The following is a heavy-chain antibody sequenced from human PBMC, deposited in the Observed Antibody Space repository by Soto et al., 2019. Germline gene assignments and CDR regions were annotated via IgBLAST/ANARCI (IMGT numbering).Heavy chain of an antibody. CDR2: ISYDGTNK. CDR3: ARDPKTSGGQHWAFNYFDS. J-gene: IGHJ4*02. D-gene: IGHD7-27*01. Sequence: LRLSCAASGFSFSISPMHWVRQAPGKGPEWVALISYDGTNKFYADSVKGRFTISRDNSKSTLYLQVDSPRPEDAAVYYCARDPKTSGGQHWAFNYFDSWGQGTLVTVSS. CDR1: GFSFSISP. V-gene: IGHV3-30-3*01.